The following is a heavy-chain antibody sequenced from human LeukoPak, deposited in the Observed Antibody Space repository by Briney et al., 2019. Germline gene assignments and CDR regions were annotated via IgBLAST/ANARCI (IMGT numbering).Heavy chain of an antibody. CDR1: GYTFTSYD. CDR2: MNPNSGNT. V-gene: IGHV1-8*01. D-gene: IGHD6-19*01. Sequence: ASVKVSCKASGYTFTSYDINWVRQATGQGLEWMGWMNPNSGNTGYAQKFQGRVTITADESTSTAYMELSSLRSEDTAVYYCAREEGVAGNAFDYWGQGTLVTVSS. CDR3: AREEGVAGNAFDY. J-gene: IGHJ4*02.